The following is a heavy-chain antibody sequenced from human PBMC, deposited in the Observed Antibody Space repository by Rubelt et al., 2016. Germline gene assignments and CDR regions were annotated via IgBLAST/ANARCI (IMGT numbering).Heavy chain of an antibody. V-gene: IGHV3-7*01. CDR2: IKQDGSEK. J-gene: IGHJ4*02. CDR3: ARAKIAARGCADY. D-gene: IGHD6-6*01. Sequence: VQLVESGGGVVQPGRSLRLSCAASGFTFSSYGMHWVRQAPGKGLEWVANIKQDGSEKYYVDSGKGRFTIPRDNAKNSLYLQMNSLRAEDTAVYYCARAKIAARGCADYWGQGTLVTVSS. CDR1: GFTFSSYG.